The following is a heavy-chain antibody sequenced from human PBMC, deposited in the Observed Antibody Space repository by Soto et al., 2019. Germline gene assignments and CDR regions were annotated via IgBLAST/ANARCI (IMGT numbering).Heavy chain of an antibody. Sequence: GASVKVSCKASGYTFTSYAMHWVRQAPGQRLEWMGWINAGNGNTKYSQKFQGRVTITRDTSASTAYMELSSLRSEDTAVYYCARVFWNYDYVWGSPGELLFDYWGQGTLVTVSS. CDR1: GYTFTSYA. CDR3: ARVFWNYDYVWGSPGELLFDY. V-gene: IGHV1-3*01. D-gene: IGHD3-16*01. J-gene: IGHJ4*02. CDR2: INAGNGNT.